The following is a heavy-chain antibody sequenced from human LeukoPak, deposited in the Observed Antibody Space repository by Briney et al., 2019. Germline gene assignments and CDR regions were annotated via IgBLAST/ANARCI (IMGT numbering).Heavy chain of an antibody. D-gene: IGHD3-22*01. CDR1: GNSISSGDYY. J-gene: IGHJ6*03. Sequence: SETLSLTCTVSGNSISSGDYYWSWIRQPAGKGLEWIGRIYTSGSTTYNPSLKSRVTISGDTSENQFSLRLSSVTAADTAVYYCARTYDSPGYYSPDYYYMDVWGKGTTVTISS. CDR2: IYTSGST. CDR3: ARTYDSPGYYSPDYYYMDV. V-gene: IGHV4-61*02.